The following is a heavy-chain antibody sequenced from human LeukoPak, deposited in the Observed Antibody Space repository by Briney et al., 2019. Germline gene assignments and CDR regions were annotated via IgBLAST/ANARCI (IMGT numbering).Heavy chain of an antibody. J-gene: IGHJ4*02. Sequence: PGGSLRLSCAASGFTFSDYYMNWVRQAPGKGLEWVSSISSSSYIYYADSVKGRFTISRDNAKNSLYLQMNSLRAEDTAVYYCARGIAAAGFDYWGQGTLVTVSS. CDR2: ISSSSYI. V-gene: IGHV3-69-1*01. D-gene: IGHD6-13*01. CDR1: GFTFSDYY. CDR3: ARGIAAAGFDY.